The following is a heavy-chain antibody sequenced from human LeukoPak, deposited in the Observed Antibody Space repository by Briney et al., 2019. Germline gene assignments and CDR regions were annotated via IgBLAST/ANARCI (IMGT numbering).Heavy chain of an antibody. CDR1: GFTLSSCW. CDR3: ARGPGYLTDY. CDR2: INQDGSVQ. J-gene: IGHJ4*02. D-gene: IGHD2-15*01. Sequence: GGSLRLSCAASGFTLSSCWMTWFRQAPGKGLERVANINQDGSVQSYVDSVKGRFTISKDNAKNSLYLKMNSLRVEDTAVYYCARGPGYLTDYWGRGTLVTVSS. V-gene: IGHV3-7*01.